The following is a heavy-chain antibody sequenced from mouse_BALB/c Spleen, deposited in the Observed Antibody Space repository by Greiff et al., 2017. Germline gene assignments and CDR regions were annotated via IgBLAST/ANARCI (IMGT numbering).Heavy chain of an antibody. CDR2: IYPSDSYT. Sequence: QVQLQQPRAELVRPGASVKLSCKASGYTFTSYWINWVKQRPGQGLEWIGNIYPSDSYTNYNQKFKDKATLTVDKSSSTAYMQLSSPTSEDSAVYYCTRSDDRDYFDYWGQGTTLTVSS. V-gene: IGHV1-69*02. D-gene: IGHD2-12*01. J-gene: IGHJ2*01. CDR1: GYTFTSYW. CDR3: TRSDDRDYFDY.